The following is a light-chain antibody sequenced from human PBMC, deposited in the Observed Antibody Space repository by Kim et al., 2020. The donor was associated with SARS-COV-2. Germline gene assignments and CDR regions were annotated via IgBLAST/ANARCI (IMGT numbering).Light chain of an antibody. CDR3: QAWDSTWV. J-gene: IGLJ3*02. Sequence: VSVAPGQTASITCSGDKLGDKYACWYQQKPGQSPVLVIYQDSKRPSGIPGRFSGSNSGNTATLTISGTQAMDEADYYCQAWDSTWVFGGGTQLTVL. CDR1: KLGDKY. V-gene: IGLV3-1*01. CDR2: QDS.